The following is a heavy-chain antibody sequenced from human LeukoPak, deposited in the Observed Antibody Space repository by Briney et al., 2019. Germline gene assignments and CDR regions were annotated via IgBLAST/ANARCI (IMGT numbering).Heavy chain of an antibody. CDR1: GGSINNRNHY. Sequence: SETLSLTCTVSGGSINNRNHYWGWIRQPPGKGLEWIGSIHIGGTTYQHPSLKIRLTISVDTSKNQFSLKVTSVTAADTAVYYCARDDYGYTFDYWGQGTLVTVSS. V-gene: IGHV4-39*02. D-gene: IGHD4/OR15-4a*01. J-gene: IGHJ4*02. CDR3: ARDDYGYTFDY. CDR2: IHIGGTT.